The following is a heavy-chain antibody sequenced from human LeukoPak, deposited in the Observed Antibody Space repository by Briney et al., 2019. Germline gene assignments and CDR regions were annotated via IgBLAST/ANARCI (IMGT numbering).Heavy chain of an antibody. D-gene: IGHD3-3*01. V-gene: IGHV4-39*07. CDR1: GGSISSSSYY. J-gene: IGHJ4*02. CDR3: ARGLVSRFLEWLGPDY. Sequence: PSETLSLTCTVSGGSISSSSYYWGWIRQPPGKGLEWIGSIYYSGSTYYNPSLKSRVTISVDTSKNQFSLKLSSVTAADTAVYYCARGLVSRFLEWLGPDYWGQGTLVTVSS. CDR2: IYYSGST.